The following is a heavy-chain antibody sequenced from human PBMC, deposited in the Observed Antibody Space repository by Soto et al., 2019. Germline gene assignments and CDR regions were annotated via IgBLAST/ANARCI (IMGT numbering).Heavy chain of an antibody. CDR2: TSYDGRDK. CDR3: ARWGTTGGLDV. Sequence: QVQLVESGGGVVQPGTSLRVSCVGSGFTFRSYVIHWVRQAPGKGLEWVALTSYDGRDKYYADSVRSRFTISRDNSRNTVDLEMDSLKLEETALYYCARWGTTGGLDVWGHGTLVSVSS. J-gene: IGHJ1*01. CDR1: GFTFRSYV. D-gene: IGHD3-16*01. V-gene: IGHV3-30*19.